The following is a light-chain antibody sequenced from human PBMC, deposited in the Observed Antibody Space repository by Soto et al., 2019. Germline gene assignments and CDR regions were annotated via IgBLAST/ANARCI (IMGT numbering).Light chain of an antibody. J-gene: IGKJ1*01. CDR1: QSISSW. CDR2: DAS. CDR3: QQYNSYSRP. V-gene: IGKV1-5*01. Sequence: DIQMTQSPSTLSASVGDRVTITCRASQSISSWLAWYQQKPGKAPKLLIYDASSLESGVPSRFSGSGSGTEFTLTISCRQPDDFATYYCQQYNSYSRPFGQGTKVEIK.